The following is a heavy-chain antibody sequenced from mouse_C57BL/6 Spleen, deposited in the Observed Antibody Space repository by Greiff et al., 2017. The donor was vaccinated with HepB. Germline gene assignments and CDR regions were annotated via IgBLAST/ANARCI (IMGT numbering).Heavy chain of an antibody. D-gene: IGHD1-1*01. V-gene: IGHV6-3*01. J-gene: IGHJ1*03. CDR1: GFTFSNYW. Sequence: EVKVVESGGGLVQPGGSMKLSCVASGFTFSNYWMNWVRQSPEKGLEWVAQIRLKSDNYATHYAESVKGRFTISRDDSKSSVYLQMNNLRAEDTGIYYCTASYYYGSPWYFDVWGTGTTVTVSS. CDR3: TASYYYGSPWYFDV. CDR2: IRLKSDNYAT.